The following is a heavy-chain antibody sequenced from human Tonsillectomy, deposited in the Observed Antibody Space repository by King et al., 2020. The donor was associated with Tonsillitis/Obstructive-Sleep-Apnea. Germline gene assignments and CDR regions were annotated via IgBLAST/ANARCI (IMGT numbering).Heavy chain of an antibody. J-gene: IGHJ6*03. CDR2: ISGDGGST. Sequence: VQLVESGGGVVQPGGSLRLSCAASGFTFDDYAMHWVRQAPGKGLEWVSLISGDGGSTYYADSVKGRFTISRDNSKNSLYLQMNSLRTEDTALYYCAKPPVRTGSSWYEVDYYYYMDVWGKGTTVTVSS. CDR1: GFTFDDYA. CDR3: AKPPVRTGSSWYEVDYYYYMDV. V-gene: IGHV3-43*02. D-gene: IGHD6-13*01.